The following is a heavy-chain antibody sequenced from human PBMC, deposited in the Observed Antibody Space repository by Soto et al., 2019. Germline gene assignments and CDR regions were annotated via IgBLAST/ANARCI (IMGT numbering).Heavy chain of an antibody. V-gene: IGHV1-18*01. CDR2: ISAYNGNT. J-gene: IGHJ4*02. CDR3: ARSSSGWEADY. Sequence: QVQLVQFGAEVKKPGASVKVSCKASGYTCTSYGISWVRQARGQGLEWMGWISAYNGNTNYAQKLQGRVTMTTVTSTTTAYMELRSLRSDDTAVYYCARSSSGWEADYWGQGTLVTVSS. CDR1: GYTCTSYG. D-gene: IGHD6-19*01.